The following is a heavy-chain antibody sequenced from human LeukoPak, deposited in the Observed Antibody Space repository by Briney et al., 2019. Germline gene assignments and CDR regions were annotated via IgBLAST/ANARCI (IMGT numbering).Heavy chain of an antibody. J-gene: IGHJ4*02. V-gene: IGHV4-39*02. Sequence: SETLSLTCTVSGVSISSSNSYWGWIRQPPGKGLEWIGSIYYSGNTYYNASLKSHVSISIDTSKNQFSLRLTSVTAADTAVYYCARDLRVLRYFDWLSPYYFDYWGQGTLVTVSS. CDR1: GVSISSSNSY. D-gene: IGHD3-9*01. CDR2: IYYSGNT. CDR3: ARDLRVLRYFDWLSPYYFDY.